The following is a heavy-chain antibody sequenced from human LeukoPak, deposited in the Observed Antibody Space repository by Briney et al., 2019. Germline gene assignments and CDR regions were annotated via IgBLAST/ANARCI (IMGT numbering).Heavy chain of an antibody. CDR2: ISYDGSNK. V-gene: IGHV3-30*18. J-gene: IGHJ4*02. CDR3: VKDSYYSSSYFDY. D-gene: IGHD6-13*01. CDR1: GFTFSSYW. Sequence: GGSLRLSCAASGFTFSSYWMHWVRQAPGKGLEWVAVISYDGSNKYYTDSVKGRFTISRDNSKNTLYLQMNSLRVEDTAVYYCVKDSYYSSSYFDYWGQGTLLTVSS.